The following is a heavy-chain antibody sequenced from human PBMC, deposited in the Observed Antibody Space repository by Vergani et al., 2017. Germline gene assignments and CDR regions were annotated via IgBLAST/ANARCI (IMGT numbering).Heavy chain of an antibody. Sequence: EVQLVESGGGLVQPGGSLRLSLAASGFTFSTYTMNWVGQDPGKGGEWVSYISSSGSTIDYAASVKGRFTISRDNAKNSLYLQMNSLRDEDTAVYYCARDSDSSGLFGYWGQGTLVTVSS. D-gene: IGHD3-10*01. J-gene: IGHJ4*02. CDR1: GFTFSTYT. CDR2: ISSSGSTI. V-gene: IGHV3-48*02. CDR3: ARDSDSSGLFGY.